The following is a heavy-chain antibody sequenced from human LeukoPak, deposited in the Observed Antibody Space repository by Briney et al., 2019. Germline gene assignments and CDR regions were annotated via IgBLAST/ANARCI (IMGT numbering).Heavy chain of an antibody. D-gene: IGHD3-3*01. CDR3: ARDTIFGVVTYYYYGMDV. V-gene: IGHV1-18*01. J-gene: IGHJ6*02. CDR1: GYTFTSYG. Sequence: ASVKVSCKASGYTFTSYGISWVRQAPGQGLEWMGWISAYNGNTNYAQKLQGRVTMTTDTSTSTAYMELRSLRSDDTAVYYCARDTIFGVVTYYYYGMDVWGQGTTVTVSS. CDR2: ISAYNGNT.